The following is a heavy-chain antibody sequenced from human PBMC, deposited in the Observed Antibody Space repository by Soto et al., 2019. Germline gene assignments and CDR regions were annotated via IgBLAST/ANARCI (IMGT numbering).Heavy chain of an antibody. CDR2: IGGGGGPT. Sequence: EAQVLESGGGLVQPGASLRLSCTASGFTFSTFAMTWVRQAPGKGLEWVSTIGGGGGPTYYADSVEGRFTISRDNSKNTLFLQMNSLRAEDTAVYYCAKDRPGDYTNLNWFDPWGQGTLVTVSS. D-gene: IGHD4-4*01. CDR1: GFTFSTFA. CDR3: AKDRPGDYTNLNWFDP. V-gene: IGHV3-23*01. J-gene: IGHJ5*02.